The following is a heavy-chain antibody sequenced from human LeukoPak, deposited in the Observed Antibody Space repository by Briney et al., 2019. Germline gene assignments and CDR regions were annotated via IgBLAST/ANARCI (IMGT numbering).Heavy chain of an antibody. CDR1: GVSITGYY. Sequence: PSETLSLTCTVSGVSITGYYWSWIRQPPGKGLAWIGYVYYSGSTDSNPSLKSRVTISVDTSKNQFSLKLSSVTAADTAVYYCARGRSGYNWAFDIWGQGTMVTVSS. J-gene: IGHJ3*02. CDR3: ARGRSGYNWAFDI. D-gene: IGHD5-24*01. CDR2: VYYSGST. V-gene: IGHV4-59*01.